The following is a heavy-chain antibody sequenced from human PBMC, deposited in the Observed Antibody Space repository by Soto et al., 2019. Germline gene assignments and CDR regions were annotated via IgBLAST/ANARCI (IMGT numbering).Heavy chain of an antibody. V-gene: IGHV1-69*01. J-gene: IGHJ4*02. CDR3: AREGYSDYGKPFDY. D-gene: IGHD4-17*01. CDR2: IIPMFGTA. CDR1: GGTFSSYA. Sequence: QVQLVQSGAEVKKPGSSVKVSCKASGGTFSSYAFSWVRQAPGQGLEWMGGIIPMFGTANYAQRFQGRVTITADESASTAYMALSSLKPEDTAMYYCAREGYSDYGKPFDYWGQGTLITVSS.